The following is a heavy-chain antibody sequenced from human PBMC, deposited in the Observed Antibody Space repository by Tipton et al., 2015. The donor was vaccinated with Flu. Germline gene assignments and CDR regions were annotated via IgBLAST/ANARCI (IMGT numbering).Heavy chain of an antibody. J-gene: IGHJ5*02. V-gene: IGHV4-34*01. Sequence: TLSLTCAVYAGSFSGYYWNWIRQPPGKGLEWIGEINPSGSTNYNTSLKSRVTISIDTSKNQFSLNMRSVTAADMAVYFCARRDYSNYVSEPKNWFDPWGQGTLVTVSS. CDR1: AGSFSGYY. D-gene: IGHD4-11*01. CDR3: ARRDYSNYVSEPKNWFDP. CDR2: INPSGST.